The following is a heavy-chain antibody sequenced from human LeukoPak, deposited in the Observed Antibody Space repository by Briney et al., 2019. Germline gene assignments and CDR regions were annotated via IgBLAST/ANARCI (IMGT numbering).Heavy chain of an antibody. CDR3: ARGPYSYDSSGAFDI. CDR1: GDSISSGDYY. J-gene: IGHJ3*02. D-gene: IGHD3-22*01. CDR2: ISSSGST. V-gene: IGHV4-61*02. Sequence: SETLSLTCTVSGDSISSGDYYWSWIRQPAGKGLEWIGRISSSGSTNYNPSLKSRVTISVDTSKNQFSLKLSSVTAADTAVYFCARGPYSYDSSGAFDIWGQGTMVTVSS.